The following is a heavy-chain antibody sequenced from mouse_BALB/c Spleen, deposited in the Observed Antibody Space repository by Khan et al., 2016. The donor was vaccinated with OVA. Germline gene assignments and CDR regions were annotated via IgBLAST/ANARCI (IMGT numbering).Heavy chain of an antibody. CDR2: IWAAGST. J-gene: IGHJ2*01. V-gene: IGHV2-9*02. Sequence: VQLQESGPGLVAPSQSLSITCTVSGFSLSSYGVHWVRQPPGKGLEWLGVIWAAGSTNYNSALMSRLSISKDNYKSQVFLKMNSLQTDDTATYYGASRDDIWGQGTTLTVSA. CDR3: ASRDDI. CDR1: GFSLSSYG. D-gene: IGHD1-3*01.